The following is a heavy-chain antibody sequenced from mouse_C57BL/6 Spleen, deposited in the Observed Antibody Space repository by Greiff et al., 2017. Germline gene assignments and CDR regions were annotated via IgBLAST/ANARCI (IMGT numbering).Heavy chain of an antibody. Sequence: QVQLQQPGAELVKPGASVKLSCKASGYTFTSYWMHWVKQRPGQGLEWIGMIHPNSGSTNYNEKFKSKATLTVDKSSSTASMQLSSLTSEDSAVYYWARTVAPHYYAMDYWGQGTSVTVSS. V-gene: IGHV1-64*01. D-gene: IGHD1-1*01. CDR2: IHPNSGST. J-gene: IGHJ4*01. CDR1: GYTFTSYW. CDR3: ARTVAPHYYAMDY.